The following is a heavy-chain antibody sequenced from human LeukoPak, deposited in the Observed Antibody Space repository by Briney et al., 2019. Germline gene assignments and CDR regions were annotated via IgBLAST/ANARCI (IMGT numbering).Heavy chain of an antibody. CDR3: ARDPDYYYGMDV. J-gene: IGHJ6*02. CDR2: IKPNSGGT. Sequence: ASVKVSCKASGYTFTGDYMHWVRQAPGEGLEWMGEIKPNSGGTYYAQKFQGRVTMTRDTYISTAYMELSRLRSDDTAVYYCARDPDYYYGMDVWGQGTTVTVSS. V-gene: IGHV1-2*02. CDR1: GYTFTGDY.